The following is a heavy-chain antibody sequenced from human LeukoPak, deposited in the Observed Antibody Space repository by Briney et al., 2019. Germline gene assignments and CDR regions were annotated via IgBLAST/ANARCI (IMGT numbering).Heavy chain of an antibody. J-gene: IGHJ4*02. CDR2: IYPGDSDT. CDR1: GYSFTSYW. V-gene: IGHV5-51*01. Sequence: GESLKISCKGSGYSFTSYWSGWVRQMPGKGLEWMWIIYPGDSDTRYSPSVQGQVTISADKSISTAYLQWSSLKAADTAMYYCARPLEMATLTIGYWGQGTVVTVSS. D-gene: IGHD5-24*01. CDR3: ARPLEMATLTIGY.